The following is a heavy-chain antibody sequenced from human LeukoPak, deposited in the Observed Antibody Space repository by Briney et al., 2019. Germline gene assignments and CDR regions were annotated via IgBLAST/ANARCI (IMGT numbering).Heavy chain of an antibody. CDR3: ARPCSGVGDAYDI. CDR2: ISSDGIDT. Sequence: GGSLRLSCAASGFPFSTYWMHWVRQARGKGPVWVSRISSDGIDTNYADSVKGRFTISRDNAKNTLFLQMNSLRAEDTAVYYCARPCSGVGDAYDIWGQGTMVTVSS. CDR1: GFPFSTYW. V-gene: IGHV3-74*01. D-gene: IGHD6-19*01. J-gene: IGHJ3*02.